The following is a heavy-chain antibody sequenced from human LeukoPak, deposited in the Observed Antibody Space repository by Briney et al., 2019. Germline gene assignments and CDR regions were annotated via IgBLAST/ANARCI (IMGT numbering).Heavy chain of an antibody. CDR3: AREFAEASCYYYGMDV. D-gene: IGHD2-15*01. CDR1: GGTFSSYA. V-gene: IGHV1-69*13. J-gene: IGHJ6*02. CDR2: IIPIFGTA. Sequence: SVKVSCKASGGTFSSYAISWVRQAPGQGLEWMGGIIPIFGTANYAQKFQGRVTITADESTSTAYMELSSLRSEDTAVYYCAREFAEASCYYYGMDVWGQGTTVTVSS.